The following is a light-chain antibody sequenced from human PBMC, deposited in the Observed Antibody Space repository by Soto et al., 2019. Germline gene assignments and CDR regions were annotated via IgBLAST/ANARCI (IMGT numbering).Light chain of an antibody. J-gene: IGLJ1*01. V-gene: IGLV2-23*01. CDR3: CSYAGSSTFV. CDR2: EGT. Sequence: QSVLTQSASVSGSPGQSITISCTGSSSDVGSSNLVSWYQQHPGKAPKLMIYEGTKRPSGVSNRFSGSKSGSTASLTISGLQAEDEADYYCCSYAGSSTFVFGTGTKLTVL. CDR1: SSDVGSSNL.